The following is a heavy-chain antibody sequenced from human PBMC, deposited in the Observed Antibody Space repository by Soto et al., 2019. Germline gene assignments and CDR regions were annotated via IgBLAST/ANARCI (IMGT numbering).Heavy chain of an antibody. V-gene: IGHV3-30*18. CDR1: GFTFSSYG. Sequence: GGSLRLSCAASGFTFSSYGMHWVRQAPGKGLEWVAVISYDGSNKYYADSVKGRFTISRDNSKNTLYLQMNSLRAEDTAVYYCAKDVGKIKYYFDYWGQGTLVTVSS. CDR2: ISYDGSNK. D-gene: IGHD1-26*01. CDR3: AKDVGKIKYYFDY. J-gene: IGHJ4*02.